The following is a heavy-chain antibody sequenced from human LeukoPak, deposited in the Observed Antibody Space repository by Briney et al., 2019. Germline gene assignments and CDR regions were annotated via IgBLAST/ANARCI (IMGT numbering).Heavy chain of an antibody. CDR3: ATGNSWYLRY. CDR2: INHSGST. V-gene: IGHV4-34*01. D-gene: IGHD6-13*01. J-gene: IGHJ4*02. CDR1: GGSFSGYY. Sequence: SETLSLTCAVYGGSFSGYYWSWIRQPPGKGLEWIGEINHSGSTNYNPSLKSRATISVDTSKNQFSLKLSSVTAADTAVYYCATGNSWYLRYWGQGTLVTVSS.